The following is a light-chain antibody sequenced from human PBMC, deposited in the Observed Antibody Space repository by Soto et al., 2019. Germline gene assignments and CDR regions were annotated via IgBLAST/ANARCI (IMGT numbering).Light chain of an antibody. CDR3: QQYNTWPFT. Sequence: IVLTQSPATLSVSPGERATLSCRASQNVNIDLVWYQQKPGQAPKVLIFSASARDTGIPARFIGGGSETEFTLTISSLQPEDSAVYFCQQYNTWPFTFGPGTKVDIK. CDR1: QNVNID. CDR2: SAS. V-gene: IGKV3D-15*01. J-gene: IGKJ3*01.